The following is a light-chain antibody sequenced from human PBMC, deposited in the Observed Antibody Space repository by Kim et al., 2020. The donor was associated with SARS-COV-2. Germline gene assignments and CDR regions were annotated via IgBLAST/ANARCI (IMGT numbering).Light chain of an antibody. Sequence: IVMTQSPATLSVSPGERVTLSCRASQSVKNNLAWYQQRPGQAPRLLIYGASTRATDISARFSGSGSGTEFTLTIRSLQSEDLAVYYCQQYNDWRLLSFGGGTQVDIK. V-gene: IGKV3-15*01. J-gene: IGKJ4*01. CDR2: GAS. CDR1: QSVKNN. CDR3: QQYNDWRLLS.